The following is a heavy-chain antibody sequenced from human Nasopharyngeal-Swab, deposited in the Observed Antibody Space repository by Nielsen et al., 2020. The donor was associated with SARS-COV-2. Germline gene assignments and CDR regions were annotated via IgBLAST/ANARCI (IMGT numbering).Heavy chain of an antibody. J-gene: IGHJ4*02. CDR3: ARERGGGYGDY. CDR2: ITSGNSV. Sequence: GGSLRLSCATSGFTFSPYTMTWVRPAQGRGLQWISYITSGNSVQYADSVRGRFTISRDNAKNSLYLQMNSLTAEDTAVYYCARERGGGYGDYWVQGTRVTVSS. CDR1: GFTFSPYT. D-gene: IGHD5-12*01. V-gene: IGHV3-48*04.